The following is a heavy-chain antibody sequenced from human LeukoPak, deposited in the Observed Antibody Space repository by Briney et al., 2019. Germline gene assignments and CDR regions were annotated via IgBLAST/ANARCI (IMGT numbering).Heavy chain of an antibody. D-gene: IGHD4/OR15-4a*01. Sequence: ASVKVSCKASGYTFTSYYMHWVRQAPGQGLEWMGVINPSGGSTSYAQKFQGRVTMTRDMSTSTAYMELSSLRSEDTAVYYCAAAPPYGGGDYYMDVWGKGTTVTVSS. J-gene: IGHJ6*03. V-gene: IGHV1-46*01. CDR3: AAAPPYGGGDYYMDV. CDR1: GYTFTSYY. CDR2: INPSGGST.